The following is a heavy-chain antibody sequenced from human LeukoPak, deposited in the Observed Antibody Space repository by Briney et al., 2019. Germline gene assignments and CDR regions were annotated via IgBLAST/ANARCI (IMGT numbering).Heavy chain of an antibody. V-gene: IGHV1-3*01. CDR3: ARDKGWQSNWYFDL. CDR1: GYTFTSYA. CDR2: INAGNGNT. Sequence: ASVKVSCKASGYTFTSYAMHWVRQAPGQRLEWTGWINAGNGNTKYSQKFQGRVTITRDTSASTAYMELSSLRSEDTAVYYCARDKGWQSNWYFDLWGRGNLVTVSS. J-gene: IGHJ2*01. D-gene: IGHD6-19*01.